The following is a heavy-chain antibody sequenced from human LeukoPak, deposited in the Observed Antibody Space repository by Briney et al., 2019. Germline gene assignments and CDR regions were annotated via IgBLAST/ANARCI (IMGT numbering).Heavy chain of an antibody. CDR1: GYTFISYG. Sequence: GGSVKVSCEASGYTFISYGISWVRQAPGQGLEWMGWISADNGNTNYAQNLQGRVTMTTDTSTSTAYMALRSMRSDDTAVYYCAREGGSTWYSDCWGQGTLVTVSS. D-gene: IGHD6-13*01. V-gene: IGHV1-18*01. CDR2: ISADNGNT. J-gene: IGHJ4*02. CDR3: AREGGSTWYSDC.